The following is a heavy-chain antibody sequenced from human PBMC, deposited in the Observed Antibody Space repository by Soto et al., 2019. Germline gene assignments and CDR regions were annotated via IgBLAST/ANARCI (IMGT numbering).Heavy chain of an antibody. CDR1: GFTFSSYG. CDR3: AYLGDSCGSGCYLGADY. V-gene: IGHV3-30*03. D-gene: IGHD2-21*02. Sequence: PGGSLRLSCAASGFTFSSYGMHWVRQAPGKGLEWVAVISYDGSEIYYVDSVKGRFTISRDNAKNSLYLQMNSLRAEDTAVYYCAYLGDSCGSGCYLGADYWGQGTLVTVSS. CDR2: ISYDGSEI. J-gene: IGHJ4*02.